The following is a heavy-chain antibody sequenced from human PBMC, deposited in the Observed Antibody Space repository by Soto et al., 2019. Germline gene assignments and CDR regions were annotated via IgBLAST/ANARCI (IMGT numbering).Heavy chain of an antibody. Sequence: SETLSLTCAVYGGSFSGYYWSWIRQPPGKGLEWIGEINHSGSTNYNPSLKSRVTIPVDTSKNQFSLKLSSVTAADTAVYYCARVSRAVAGIFYFDYWGQGTQVTVSS. V-gene: IGHV4-34*01. CDR3: ARVSRAVAGIFYFDY. J-gene: IGHJ4*02. CDR2: INHSGST. D-gene: IGHD6-19*01. CDR1: GGSFSGYY.